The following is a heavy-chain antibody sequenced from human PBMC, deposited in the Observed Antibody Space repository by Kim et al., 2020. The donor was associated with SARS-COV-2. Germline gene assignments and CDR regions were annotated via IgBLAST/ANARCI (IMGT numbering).Heavy chain of an antibody. CDR1: GGSISSSSYY. J-gene: IGHJ4*02. Sequence: SETLSLTCTVSGGSISSSSYYWGWIRQPPGKGLEWIGSIYYSGSTYYNPSLKSRVTISVDTSKNQFSLKLSSVTAADTAVYYCARHIDYVTPFDYWGQGTLVTVSS. V-gene: IGHV4-39*01. D-gene: IGHD4-17*01. CDR2: IYYSGST. CDR3: ARHIDYVTPFDY.